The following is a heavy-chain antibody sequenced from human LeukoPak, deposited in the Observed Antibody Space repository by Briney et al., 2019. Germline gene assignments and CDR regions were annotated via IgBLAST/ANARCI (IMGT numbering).Heavy chain of an antibody. J-gene: IGHJ6*02. Sequence: SETLSLTCAVYGGSFSGYYWSWIRQPPGKGLEWIGEINHRGSTNYNPSLKSRVTISVDTSKNQFSLQLSYVTAAETDVYYCARFPSPRTYYYGMDVWGQGTTVTVSS. V-gene: IGHV4-34*01. CDR1: GGSFSGYY. CDR2: INHRGST. CDR3: ARFPSPRTYYYGMDV.